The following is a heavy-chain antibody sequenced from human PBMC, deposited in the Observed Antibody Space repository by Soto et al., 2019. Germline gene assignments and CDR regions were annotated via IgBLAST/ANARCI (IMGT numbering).Heavy chain of an antibody. CDR3: AKGVGDGYIIKPFDX. D-gene: IGHD5-12*01. V-gene: IGHV3-23*01. Sequence: PGGSLRLSCAASGFTFSSYAMSWVRQAPGKGLEWVESISCSGGSTYYAYSVKVRFTISRDNSNNTLYLQMNSLRAEDTAVYYCAKGVGDGYIIKPFDXWGQGTLVTVSX. CDR1: GFTFSSYA. J-gene: IGHJ4*02. CDR2: ISCSGGST.